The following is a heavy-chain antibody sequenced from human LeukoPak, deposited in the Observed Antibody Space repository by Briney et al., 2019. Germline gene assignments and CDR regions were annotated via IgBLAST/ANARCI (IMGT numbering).Heavy chain of an antibody. CDR1: GFTFSSYA. Sequence: GGSLRLSCAASGFTFSSYAMSWVRQAPGKGLEWVSAISGSGGSTYYTDSVKGRFTISRDNSKNTLYLQVNSLRAGDTAMYFCARERSSYRPRNAFDIWGQGTMVIVSS. D-gene: IGHD3-10*01. CDR3: ARERSSYRPRNAFDI. J-gene: IGHJ3*02. CDR2: ISGSGGST. V-gene: IGHV3-23*01.